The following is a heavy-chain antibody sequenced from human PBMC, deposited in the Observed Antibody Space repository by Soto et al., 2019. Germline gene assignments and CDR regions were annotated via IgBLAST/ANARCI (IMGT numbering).Heavy chain of an antibody. V-gene: IGHV3-74*01. CDR3: GTETSGTRIDY. CDR1: GFTFSSYW. D-gene: IGHD1-1*01. CDR2: ITSDGSST. J-gene: IGHJ4*02. Sequence: GGSLRLSCAVSGFTFSSYWMHWVRQAPGKGLVWVSRITSDGSSTTYADSVKGRFTISRDNAKSTLYLQVNSLRAEDTAVYYWGTETSGTRIDYWGQGTLVTVSS.